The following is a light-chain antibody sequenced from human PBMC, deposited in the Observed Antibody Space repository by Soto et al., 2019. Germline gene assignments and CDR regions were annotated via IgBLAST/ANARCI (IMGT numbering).Light chain of an antibody. CDR1: QSVSSSY. V-gene: IGKV3-20*01. Sequence: EILFTQSPGTLSLSPRERATLSCRASQSVSSSYLAWYQQKPGQAPRLLIYGASSRATGIPDRFSGSGSGTDFTLTISRLEPEDFAVYYCQQYGSSPRTFGQGTKV. J-gene: IGKJ1*01. CDR2: GAS. CDR3: QQYGSSPRT.